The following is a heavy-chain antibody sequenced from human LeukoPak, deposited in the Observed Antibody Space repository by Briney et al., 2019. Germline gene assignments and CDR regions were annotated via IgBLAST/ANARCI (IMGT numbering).Heavy chain of an antibody. CDR2: IYTSGST. Sequence: SETLSLTCTVSGGSISSYYWSWIRQPAGKGLEWIGRIYTSGSTNYNPSLKSRVTMSVDTSKNQFSLKLSSVTAADTAVYYCARESDYYYDSSGSLWHGWFDPWGQGTLVTVSS. D-gene: IGHD3-22*01. V-gene: IGHV4-4*07. CDR3: ARESDYYYDSSGSLWHGWFDP. CDR1: GGSISSYY. J-gene: IGHJ5*02.